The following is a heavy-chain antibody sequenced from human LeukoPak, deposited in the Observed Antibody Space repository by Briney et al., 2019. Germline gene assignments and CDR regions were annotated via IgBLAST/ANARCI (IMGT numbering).Heavy chain of an antibody. CDR1: GFTFRTYG. CDR2: ISSDGRYK. CDR3: AKDWGSEFASGSSYLDY. J-gene: IGHJ4*02. V-gene: IGHV3-30*18. Sequence: GRSLRLSCAASGFTFRTYGIHWVRQAPGKGLEWVAVISSDGRYKYYAGFVKGRFTISRDNSRNTLYLQMNSLTTEDTALYYCAKDWGSEFASGSSYLDYWGQGTLVTVS. D-gene: IGHD3-10*01.